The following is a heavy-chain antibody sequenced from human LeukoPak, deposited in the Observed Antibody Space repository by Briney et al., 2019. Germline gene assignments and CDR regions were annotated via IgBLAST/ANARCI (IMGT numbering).Heavy chain of an antibody. CDR1: GFTFSSYS. D-gene: IGHD4-17*01. V-gene: IGHV3-21*01. CDR2: ISSSSSYI. CDR3: ARDLRYGDAAALFDY. J-gene: IGHJ4*02. Sequence: GGSLRLSCAASGFTFSSYSMNWVRQAPGKGLEWVSSISSSSSYIYYADSVKGRFTISRDNAKNSLYLQMNSLRAEDTAVYYCARDLRYGDAAALFDYWGQGTLVTVSS.